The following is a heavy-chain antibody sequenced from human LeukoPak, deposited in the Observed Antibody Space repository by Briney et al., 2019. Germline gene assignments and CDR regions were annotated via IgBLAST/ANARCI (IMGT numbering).Heavy chain of an antibody. V-gene: IGHV4-39*07. CDR3: ASSLDTAMVPDY. J-gene: IGHJ4*02. CDR2: MSSSGSI. D-gene: IGHD5-18*01. CDR1: GGSISSRSYY. Sequence: SETLSLTCSVSGGSISSRSYYWGWIRQPPGKGLEWIGSMSSSGSIYYNPSLKSRVTISLDTSKNQFSLNLNSVTAADTAVYYCASSLDTAMVPDYWGQGTLVTVSS.